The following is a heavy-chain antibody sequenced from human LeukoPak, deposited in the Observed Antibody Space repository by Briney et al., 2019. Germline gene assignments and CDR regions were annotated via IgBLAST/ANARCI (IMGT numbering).Heavy chain of an antibody. CDR1: GFTFSSYW. Sequence: GGSLRLSCAASGFTFSSYWIHWVRQAPGKGLVWVSRINTDGSSTTYADSVEGRFTISRDNAKNTLYLQMNSLRAEDTAVYYCARDTYDGFDIWGQGTMVTVSS. CDR2: INTDGSST. V-gene: IGHV3-74*01. J-gene: IGHJ3*02. CDR3: ARDTYDGFDI.